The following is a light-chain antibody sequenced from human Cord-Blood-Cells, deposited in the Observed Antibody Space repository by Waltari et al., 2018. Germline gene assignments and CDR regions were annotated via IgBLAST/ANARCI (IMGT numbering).Light chain of an antibody. V-gene: IGKV1-39*01. Sequence: DIQMTQSPPSLSASVGARVTITCRASQSISSYLNWYQQKPGKAPKLLIYAASSLQSGVPSRFSGSGSGTDFTLTISSLQPEDFATYYCQQSYSTLFTFGPGTKVDIK. CDR3: QQSYSTLFT. CDR2: AAS. CDR1: QSISSY. J-gene: IGKJ3*01.